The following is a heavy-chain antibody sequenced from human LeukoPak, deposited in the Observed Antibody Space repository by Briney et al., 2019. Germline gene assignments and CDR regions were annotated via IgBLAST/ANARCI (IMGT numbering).Heavy chain of an antibody. V-gene: IGHV3-48*04. CDR3: ARGDSELSHDY. Sequence: GGSLTLSCGASGFTFSDYSMNWVRQAPGKGLEWVSYIGSGGFTIYYADSVKGRFTISRDNAKNSLFLLMNSLRAEDTAVYYCARGDSELSHDYWGQGTLVTVSS. D-gene: IGHD3-16*02. CDR1: GFTFSDYS. CDR2: IGSGGFTI. J-gene: IGHJ4*02.